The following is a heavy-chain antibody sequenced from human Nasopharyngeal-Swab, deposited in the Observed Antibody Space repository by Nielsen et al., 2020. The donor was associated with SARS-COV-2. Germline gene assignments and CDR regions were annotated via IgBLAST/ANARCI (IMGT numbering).Heavy chain of an antibody. CDR2: IKQDGSEK. D-gene: IGHD5-12*01. J-gene: IGHJ4*02. CDR1: GFTFSSYW. Sequence: GGSLRLSCAASGFTFSSYWMSWVRQAPEKGLEWVANIKQDGSEKYYVDSVKGRFTISRDNAKNSLYLQMNSLRAEDTAVYYCARDKDSGYELTPPLYWGQGTLVTVSS. V-gene: IGHV3-7*01. CDR3: ARDKDSGYELTPPLY.